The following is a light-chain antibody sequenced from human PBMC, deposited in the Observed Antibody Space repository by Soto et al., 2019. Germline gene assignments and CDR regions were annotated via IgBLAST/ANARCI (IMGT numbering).Light chain of an antibody. J-gene: IGLJ2*01. Sequence: QSALTQPASVSGSPGQSSTISCTGTSSDVGGYNHVSWYQHSPGKAPKLILFAVSDRPSGVSHRFSGSKSGNTASLTISGLHADDEADYYCCSYTSLSTVVFGGGTKLTVL. CDR1: SSDVGGYNH. CDR2: AVS. V-gene: IGLV2-14*01. CDR3: CSYTSLSTVV.